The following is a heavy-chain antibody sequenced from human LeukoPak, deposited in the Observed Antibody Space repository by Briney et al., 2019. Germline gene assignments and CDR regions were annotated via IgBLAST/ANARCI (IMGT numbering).Heavy chain of an antibody. D-gene: IGHD6-19*01. CDR3: ARGRAVAEY. Sequence: KPSETLSLTCTVSGGSISNYYWSWIRPPAGKGLEWIGRINTSGSTNYNPSLKSRVTMSADTSKNQFSLQLSSVTATDTAVYYCARGRAVAEYWGQGILVTVSS. CDR2: INTSGST. J-gene: IGHJ4*02. V-gene: IGHV4-4*07. CDR1: GGSISNYY.